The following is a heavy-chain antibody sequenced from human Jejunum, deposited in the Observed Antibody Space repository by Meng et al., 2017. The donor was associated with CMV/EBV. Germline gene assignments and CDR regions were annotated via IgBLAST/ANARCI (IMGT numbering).Heavy chain of an antibody. J-gene: IGHJ6*02. CDR2: ISYDGGEE. Sequence: SHGMHWVRQAPGKGLEWVAFISYDGGEEYYVDSVKARSTISRDNFKNTLSMQMNSLRAEDTAVYYCAKPKYSSGPHFLFQGLDVWGQGTTVTVSS. V-gene: IGHV3-30*02. CDR1: SHG. CDR3: AKPKYSSGPHFLFQGLDV. D-gene: IGHD6-19*01.